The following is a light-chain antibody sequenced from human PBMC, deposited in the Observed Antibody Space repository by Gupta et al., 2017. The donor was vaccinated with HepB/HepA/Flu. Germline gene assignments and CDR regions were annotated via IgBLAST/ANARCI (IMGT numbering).Light chain of an antibody. CDR3: HQEGTWPPT. CDR1: QSLDHN. J-gene: IGKJ1*01. Sequence: EIVMTQSPATLSLSPGERVTLPCRATQSLDHNLARYQPKPGPAPRVLSHGGSTRATGVPARFSGSGSGTEFTLTISRLQSEDFAVYYCHQEGTWPPTFGQGTRVEF. V-gene: IGKV3-15*01. CDR2: GGS.